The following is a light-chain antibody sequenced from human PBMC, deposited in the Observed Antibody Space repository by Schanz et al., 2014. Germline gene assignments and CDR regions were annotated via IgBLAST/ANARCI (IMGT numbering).Light chain of an antibody. V-gene: IGKV1-39*01. CDR2: AAS. CDR3: QQSYTFPRT. CDR1: HNIDNY. J-gene: IGKJ1*01. Sequence: DIQMTQSPSSLSAYVGDRVTITCRASHNIDNYLFWYQQKPGKAPNLLIYAASTLQSAVPSRFSGSGSGTDFTLTIYGLQSEDFGTYYCQQSYTFPRTFGQGTKVEIK.